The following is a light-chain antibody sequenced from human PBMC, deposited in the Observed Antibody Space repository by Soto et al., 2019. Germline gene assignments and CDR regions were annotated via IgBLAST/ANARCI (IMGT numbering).Light chain of an antibody. V-gene: IGKV1-39*01. Sequence: DIQMTQSPSTLSASVGDRVTITSRASQSISSYLNWYQQKPGKAPKLLIYAASSLQSGVPSRFSGSGSGTDFTLTISSLQPEDFATYYCQHSYSTRWTFGQGTKVDIK. CDR2: AAS. J-gene: IGKJ1*01. CDR3: QHSYSTRWT. CDR1: QSISSY.